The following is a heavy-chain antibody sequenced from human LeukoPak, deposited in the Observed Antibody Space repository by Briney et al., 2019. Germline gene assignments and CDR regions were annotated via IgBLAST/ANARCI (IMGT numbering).Heavy chain of an antibody. D-gene: IGHD2-2*01. Sequence: SVKVSCKASGGTFSSYAISWVRQAPGQGLEWMGGSIPIFGTANYAQKFQGRVTITADESTSTAYMALSSLRSEDTAVYYCASSRDCSSTSCSYFQHWGQGTLVTGSS. CDR2: SIPIFGTA. V-gene: IGHV1-69*13. CDR3: ASSRDCSSTSCSYFQH. CDR1: GGTFSSYA. J-gene: IGHJ1*01.